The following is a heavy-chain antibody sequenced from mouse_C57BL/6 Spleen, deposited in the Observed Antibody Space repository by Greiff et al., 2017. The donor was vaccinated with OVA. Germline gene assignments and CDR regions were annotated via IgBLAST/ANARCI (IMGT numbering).Heavy chain of an antibody. CDR1: GYTFTSYW. CDR3: ARRTGTSDWYFDV. V-gene: IGHV1-69*01. Sequence: QVQLQQPGAELVMPGASVKLSCKASGYTFTSYWMHWVKQRPGQGLEWIGEIDPSDSYTNYNQKFKGKSTLTVDKSSSTAYMQLSSLTSEDSAVYYCARRTGTSDWYFDVWGTGTTVTVSS. J-gene: IGHJ1*03. D-gene: IGHD4-1*01. CDR2: IDPSDSYT.